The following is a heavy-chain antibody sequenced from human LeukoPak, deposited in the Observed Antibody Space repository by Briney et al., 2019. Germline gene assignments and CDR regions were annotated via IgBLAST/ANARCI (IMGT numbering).Heavy chain of an antibody. Sequence: ASVKVSCKASGGTFSSYAISWVRQAPGQGLEWMGRIIPILGTANYAQKFQGRVTITTDESTSTAYMELSSLRSEDTAVYYCAIGPLNDSSGYYFDYWGQGTLVTVSS. J-gene: IGHJ4*02. CDR3: AIGPLNDSSGYYFDY. D-gene: IGHD3-22*01. CDR2: IIPILGTA. V-gene: IGHV1-69*11. CDR1: GGTFSSYA.